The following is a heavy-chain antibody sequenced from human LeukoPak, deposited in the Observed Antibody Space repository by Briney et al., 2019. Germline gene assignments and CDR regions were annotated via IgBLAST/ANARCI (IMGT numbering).Heavy chain of an antibody. V-gene: IGHV3-30*18. Sequence: QTGGSLRLSCAASGFTFSSYGMHWVRQAPGKGLEWVAVISYDGSNKYYADSVKGRFTISRDNSKNTLYLQMNSLRAEDTAVYYCAKEARRYIDYWGQGTLVAVSS. CDR3: AKEARRYIDY. CDR2: ISYDGSNK. D-gene: IGHD1-26*01. J-gene: IGHJ4*02. CDR1: GFTFSSYG.